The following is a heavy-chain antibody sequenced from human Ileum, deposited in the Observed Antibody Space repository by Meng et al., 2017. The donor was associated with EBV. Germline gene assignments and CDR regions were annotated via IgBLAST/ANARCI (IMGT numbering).Heavy chain of an antibody. J-gene: IGHJ4*02. CDR1: GDSISSDIW. CDR2: VYHRGDT. Sequence: QVQPKESGPGLLTPSGTPSLTCTVSGDSISSDIWWSWVRQPPGKGREWIGEVYHRGDTNYNPSLKSRVDISVDKSKNQFYLSLFSVTAADTAVYYCGRDQGRELINHWGQGTLVTVSS. CDR3: GRDQGRELINH. V-gene: IGHV4-4*02. D-gene: IGHD1-7*01.